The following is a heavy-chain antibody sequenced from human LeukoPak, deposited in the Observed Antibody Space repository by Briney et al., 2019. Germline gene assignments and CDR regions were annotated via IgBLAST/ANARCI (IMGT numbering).Heavy chain of an antibody. CDR3: ARVDYYYDSSGYYSPSWFDP. Sequence: SETPSLTCTVSGGSISSYYWSWIRQPPGKGLEWIGYIYYSGSTNYNPSLKSRVTISVDTSKNQFSLKLSSVTAADTAVYYCARVDYYYDSSGYYSPSWFDPWGQGTLVTVSS. V-gene: IGHV4-59*01. CDR2: IYYSGST. J-gene: IGHJ5*02. CDR1: GGSISSYY. D-gene: IGHD3-22*01.